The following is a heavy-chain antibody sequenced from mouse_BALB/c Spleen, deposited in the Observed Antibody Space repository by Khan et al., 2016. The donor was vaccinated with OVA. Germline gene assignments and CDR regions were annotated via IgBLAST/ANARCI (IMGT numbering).Heavy chain of an antibody. D-gene: IGHD2-14*01. Sequence: QVQLKQSGPGLVLPSQSLSITCTVSDFSLTTYGIHWVRQSPGKGLEWLGVIWSDGTTDFNAAFISRMSISKDNSKSQVFFKVNSLQPDDTAMYYCARKSYMYVFTYWGQGTLVTVAA. CDR3: ARKSYMYVFTY. CDR1: DFSLTTYG. J-gene: IGHJ3*01. V-gene: IGHV2-2*01. CDR2: IWSDGTT.